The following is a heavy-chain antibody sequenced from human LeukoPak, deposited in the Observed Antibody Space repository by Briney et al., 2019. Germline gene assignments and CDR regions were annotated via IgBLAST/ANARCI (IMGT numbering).Heavy chain of an antibody. Sequence: SETLSLTCTVSGGSISSDYWTWIRQPPGKGLEWIGYIYHSGTTNYNPSLKSRVTISIDTSKNQFSLKLSSVTAADTAVYYCARHLNTPIVKAHFDYWGQGTLITVSS. J-gene: IGHJ4*02. CDR3: ARHLNTPIVKAHFDY. CDR2: IYHSGTT. V-gene: IGHV4-59*08. CDR1: GGSISSDY. D-gene: IGHD5-18*01.